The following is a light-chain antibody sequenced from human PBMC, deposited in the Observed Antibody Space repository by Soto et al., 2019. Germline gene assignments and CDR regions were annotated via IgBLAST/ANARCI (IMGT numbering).Light chain of an antibody. V-gene: IGKV3-15*01. Sequence: EVVMRQSPATLSVSPGETATLSCRASQSVSNKLAWYQQRPGQAPRLLIYAADTRATGIPDRFSGSGSGREFTLTISSLLSEDFAVYYCQQYNNWPPWTFGQGTKVEVK. J-gene: IGKJ1*01. CDR1: QSVSNK. CDR2: AAD. CDR3: QQYNNWPPWT.